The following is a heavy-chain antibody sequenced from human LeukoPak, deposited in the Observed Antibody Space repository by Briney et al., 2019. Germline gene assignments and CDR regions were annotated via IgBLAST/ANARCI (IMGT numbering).Heavy chain of an antibody. J-gene: IGHJ4*01. CDR3: ARLPDYYDSNGYYFDY. D-gene: IGHD3-22*01. Sequence: SETLSLTCTVSGGSISSYYWSWIRQPPGKGLEWIGYIYYSGSTNYNPSLKSRVTISVDTSKNQFSLKLSSVTAADTAVYYCARLPDYYDSNGYYFDYWGHGTLVTVSS. CDR2: IYYSGST. CDR1: GGSISSYY. V-gene: IGHV4-59*01.